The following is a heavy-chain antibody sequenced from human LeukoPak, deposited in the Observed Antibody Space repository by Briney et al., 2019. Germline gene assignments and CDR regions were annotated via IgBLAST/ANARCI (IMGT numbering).Heavy chain of an antibody. CDR1: GGSFSGYY. CDR3: AREASYGYGIDY. Sequence: SETLSLTCAVYGGSFSGYYWSWIRQPPGKGLEWIGEINHSGSTNYNPSLKSRVTISVDTSKNQFSLKLSSVTAADTAVYYCAREASYGYGIDYWGQGTLVTVSS. V-gene: IGHV4-34*01. CDR2: INHSGST. J-gene: IGHJ4*02. D-gene: IGHD5-18*01.